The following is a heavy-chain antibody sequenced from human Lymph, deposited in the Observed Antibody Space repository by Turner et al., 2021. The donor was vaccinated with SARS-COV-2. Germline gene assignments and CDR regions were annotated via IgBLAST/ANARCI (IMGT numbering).Heavy chain of an antibody. V-gene: IGHV1-8*02. D-gene: IGHD1-26*01. CDR1: GYTCTSYD. J-gene: IGHJ6*02. CDR3: ARGRYSGGGMDV. CDR2: MNPNSGNT. Sequence: QVQLVQSGAEVKKPGASVTVPGKAPGYTCTSYDINWVRQATGQGLEWMGWMNPNSGNTGYAQKFQGRVTMTRNTSISTAYMELSSLRSEDTAVYYCARGRYSGGGMDVWGQGTTVTVSS.